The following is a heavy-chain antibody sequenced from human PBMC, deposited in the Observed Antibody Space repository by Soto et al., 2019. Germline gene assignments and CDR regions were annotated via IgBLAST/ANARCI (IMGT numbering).Heavy chain of an antibody. V-gene: IGHV4-4*02. Sequence: SETLSLTCAVSGGSISSSNWWSWVRQPPGKGLEWIGEIYHSGSTNYNPSLKSRVTISVDKSKNQLSLKLSSVTAADTAVYYCARVSSSYYYGMDVWGQGTTVTVSS. CDR2: IYHSGST. CDR1: GGSISSSNW. CDR3: ARVSSSYYYGMDV. J-gene: IGHJ6*02. D-gene: IGHD2-15*01.